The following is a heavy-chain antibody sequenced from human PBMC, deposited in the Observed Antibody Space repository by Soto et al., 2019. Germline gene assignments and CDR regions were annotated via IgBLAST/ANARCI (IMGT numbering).Heavy chain of an antibody. CDR1: GYTFTRYA. Sequence: QVHLVQSGAEVEKPGASVKISCKASGYTFTRYALHWVRQAPGQRLEYMGWINAGNGDTGHPQKFQGRVTITRDTPAXXXXXXXXXXXXXXXXXXXXXXXXXXPSYPFDFWGQGTVVVVSS. CDR3: XXXXXXPSYPFDF. V-gene: IGHV1-3*01. CDR2: INAGNGDT. J-gene: IGHJ3*01.